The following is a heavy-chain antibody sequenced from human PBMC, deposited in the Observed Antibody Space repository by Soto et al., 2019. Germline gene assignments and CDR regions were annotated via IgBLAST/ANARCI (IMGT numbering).Heavy chain of an antibody. CDR3: ARGLRYFDL. CDR2: IWYDGSNK. CDR1: GFTFSRYG. Sequence: QVQLVESGGGVVQPGRSLRLSCAASGFTFSRYGMHWVRQAPGKGLEWVAVIWYDGSNKYYADSVKGRFTISRDNSKNTLYLQMNSLRAEDTAVYYCARGLRYFDLWGRGTLVTVSS. J-gene: IGHJ2*01. V-gene: IGHV3-33*01.